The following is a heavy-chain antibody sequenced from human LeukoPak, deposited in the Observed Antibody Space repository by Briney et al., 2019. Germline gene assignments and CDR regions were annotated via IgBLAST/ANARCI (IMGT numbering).Heavy chain of an antibody. CDR1: GGSISSYY. Sequence: SETLSLTCTVSGGSISSYYWSWIRQPAGKGLEWIGRIYTSGSTNYNPSLKSRVTMSVDTSKNQFSLKLRSVTAADTAVYYCARGPRFGELLWHWFDPWGQGTLVTVSS. D-gene: IGHD3-10*01. V-gene: IGHV4-4*07. CDR2: IYTSGST. J-gene: IGHJ5*02. CDR3: ARGPRFGELLWHWFDP.